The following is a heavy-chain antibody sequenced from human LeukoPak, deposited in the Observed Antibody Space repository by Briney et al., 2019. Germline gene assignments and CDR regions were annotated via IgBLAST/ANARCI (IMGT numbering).Heavy chain of an antibody. D-gene: IGHD5-18*01. V-gene: IGHV3-7*01. J-gene: IGHJ4*02. CDR1: GFTFSNSW. CDR3: ARDQYTD. CDR2: IKQDGSEK. Sequence: PGGSLRLSCAASGFTFSNSWMTWVRQAPGKGLEWVANIKQDGSEKYYVDSVKGRFTISRDNAKNSVYLQMNSLRAEDTAVYFCARDQYTDWGQGTLVTASS.